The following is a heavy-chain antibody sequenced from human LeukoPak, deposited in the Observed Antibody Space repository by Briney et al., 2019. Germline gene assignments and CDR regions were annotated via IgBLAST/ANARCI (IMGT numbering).Heavy chain of an antibody. Sequence: ASVKVSCKAFGYTFTDYGITWVRQAPGQGLEWMGWTSSYNGKTNYVQKFQGRIAMSADPSTNTAYMELRSLRSDDMAVYFCASDPPRSATIWAFDVWGQGTMVTVSS. D-gene: IGHD3-10*01. CDR1: GYTFTDYG. CDR3: ASDPPRSATIWAFDV. J-gene: IGHJ3*01. CDR2: TSSYNGKT. V-gene: IGHV1-18*03.